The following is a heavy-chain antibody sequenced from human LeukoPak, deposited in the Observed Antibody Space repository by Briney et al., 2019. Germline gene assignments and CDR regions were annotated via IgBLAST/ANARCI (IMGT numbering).Heavy chain of an antibody. V-gene: IGHV3-48*01. CDR1: GFTFSSYS. D-gene: IGHD2-15*01. CDR2: ISSSSSTI. CDR3: AKAQFDCSGGSCYYYYGMDV. Sequence: PGGSLRLSCAASGFTFSSYSMNWVRQAPGKGLEWVSYISSSSSTIYYADSVKGRFTISRDNAKNSLYLQMNSLRAEDTAVYYCAKAQFDCSGGSCYYYYGMDVWGQGTTVTVSS. J-gene: IGHJ6*02.